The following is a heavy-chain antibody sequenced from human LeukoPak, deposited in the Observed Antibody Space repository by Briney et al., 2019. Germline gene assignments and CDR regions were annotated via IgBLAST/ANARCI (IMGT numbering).Heavy chain of an antibody. Sequence: GGSLRLSCAASGLTFDDYAMHWVRQAPGKGLEWVSGISWNSGSIGYADSVKGRFTISRDNAKNSLYLQMNSLRGEDAALYYCAVLHYYAMDVWGQGTTVTVSS. J-gene: IGHJ6*02. CDR1: GLTFDDYA. CDR3: AVLHYYAMDV. D-gene: IGHD2-8*01. CDR2: ISWNSGSI. V-gene: IGHV3-9*01.